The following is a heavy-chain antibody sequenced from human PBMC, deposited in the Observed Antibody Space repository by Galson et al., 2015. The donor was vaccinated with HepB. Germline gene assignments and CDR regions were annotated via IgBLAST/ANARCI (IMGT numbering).Heavy chain of an antibody. J-gene: IGHJ4*02. CDR2: ISSSTHTI. CDR3: AREGSIGSGWYIYFDY. V-gene: IGHV3-48*02. CDR1: GFTFRTHS. D-gene: IGHD6-19*01. Sequence: SLRLSCAASGFTFRTHSMNWVRQAPGKGLEWVSYISSSTHTIYYADSVKDRFTISRDNANNSLYLQMNSLRDDDTAVYYCAREGSIGSGWYIYFDYWGQGTLVTVSS.